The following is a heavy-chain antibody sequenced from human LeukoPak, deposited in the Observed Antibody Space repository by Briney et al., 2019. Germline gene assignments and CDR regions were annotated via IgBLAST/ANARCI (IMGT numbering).Heavy chain of an antibody. Sequence: GASVKVSCKASGGTFTSYAVSWVRQAPGQGLEWMGWISAYNGNTNYAQKFQGRVTMTTDTSTSTVYVELRNLRSDDTAVYYCARDVGYSGYEFFDYWGQGTLVTVSS. CDR2: ISAYNGNT. CDR1: GGTFTSYA. CDR3: ARDVGYSGYEFFDY. V-gene: IGHV1-18*04. D-gene: IGHD5-12*01. J-gene: IGHJ4*02.